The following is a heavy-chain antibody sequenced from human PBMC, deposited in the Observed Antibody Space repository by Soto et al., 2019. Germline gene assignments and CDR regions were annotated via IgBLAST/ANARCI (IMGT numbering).Heavy chain of an antibody. CDR3: ARMYYDILTGYLHFDP. J-gene: IGHJ5*02. Sequence: SETLSLTCTVSGGSISSYYWSWIRQPPGKGLEWIGYIYYSGSTNYNPSLKSRVTISVDTSKNQFSLKLSSVTAADTAVYYCARMYYDILTGYLHFDPWGQGTLVNVS. CDR2: IYYSGST. CDR1: GGSISSYY. V-gene: IGHV4-59*01. D-gene: IGHD3-9*01.